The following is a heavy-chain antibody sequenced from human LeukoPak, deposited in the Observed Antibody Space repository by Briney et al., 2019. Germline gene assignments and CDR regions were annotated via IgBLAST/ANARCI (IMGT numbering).Heavy chain of an antibody. J-gene: IGHJ4*02. CDR3: ARDELGEPTYYFDY. D-gene: IGHD3-10*01. Sequence: GGSLRLSCAASGSTFSSYAMSWVRQAPGKGLEWVSAISGSGGSTYYADSVKGRFTISRDNSKNTLYLQMNSLRAEDTAVYYCARDELGEPTYYFDYWGQGTLVTVSS. V-gene: IGHV3-23*01. CDR2: ISGSGGST. CDR1: GSTFSSYA.